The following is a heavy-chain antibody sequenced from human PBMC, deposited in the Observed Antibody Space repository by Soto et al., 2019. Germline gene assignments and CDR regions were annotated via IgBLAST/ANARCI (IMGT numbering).Heavy chain of an antibody. D-gene: IGHD5-18*01. CDR1: GDSISSNNNY. J-gene: IGHJ5*02. CDR2: ISYSGAT. V-gene: IGHV4-30-4*01. Sequence: SETLSLTCTVSGDSISSNNNYWSWIRQPPGEGLEWIGFISYSGATSYSPSLKSRVAISLDTSKNQFSLSLSSVTAADTAVYYCARGRGYSYGLDPWGQGTLVTVSS. CDR3: ARGRGYSYGLDP.